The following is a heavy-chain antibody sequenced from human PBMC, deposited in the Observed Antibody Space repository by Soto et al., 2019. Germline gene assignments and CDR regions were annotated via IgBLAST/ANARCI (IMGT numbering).Heavy chain of an antibody. D-gene: IGHD5-12*01. Sequence: GGSLRLSCAASGFTFSSYSMNWVRQAPGKGLEWVSYISSSSSTIYYADSVKGRFTISRDNAKNSLYLQMNSLRDEETAGDYWARRRDGYNYMVDYWGQGTRVTVSS. CDR2: ISSSSSTI. CDR1: GFTFSSYS. J-gene: IGHJ4*02. V-gene: IGHV3-48*02. CDR3: ARRRDGYNYMVDY.